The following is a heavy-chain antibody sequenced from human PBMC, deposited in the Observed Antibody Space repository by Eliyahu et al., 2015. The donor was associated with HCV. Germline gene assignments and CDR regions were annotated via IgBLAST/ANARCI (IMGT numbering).Heavy chain of an antibody. J-gene: IGHJ5*02. CDR2: IPYSGST. D-gene: IGHD6-19*01. CDR1: GXXXXTXX. V-gene: IGHV4-59*01. Sequence: QVQLQESGPGLVKPSETLSLTCTVPGXXXXTXXWSWIRXPPGKGLEWIGYIPYSGSTNYNPSLKSRVTISLDTSKNQFSLNLTSVTAADTAMYYCASGGGGIAVTGTGGWFDPWGQGTLVTVSS. CDR3: ASGGGGIAVTGTGGWFDP.